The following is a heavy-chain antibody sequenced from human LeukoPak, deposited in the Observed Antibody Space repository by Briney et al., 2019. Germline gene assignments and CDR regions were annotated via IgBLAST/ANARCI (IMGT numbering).Heavy chain of an antibody. CDR3: ASRNYCSGGSCYSGGY. J-gene: IGHJ4*02. D-gene: IGHD2-15*01. Sequence: GSLRFSCAASGFTFSSYGMHWVRQAPGKGLEWVAVISYDGSNKYYADSVKGRFTISRDNAKNSLYLQMNSLRAEDTAVYYCASRNYCSGGSCYSGGYWGQGTLVTVSS. V-gene: IGHV3-30*03. CDR2: ISYDGSNK. CDR1: GFTFSSYG.